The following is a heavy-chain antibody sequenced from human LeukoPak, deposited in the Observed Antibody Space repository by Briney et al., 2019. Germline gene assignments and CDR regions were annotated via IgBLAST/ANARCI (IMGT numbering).Heavy chain of an antibody. CDR3: ARVYYYDNSGYGKDYFDY. D-gene: IGHD3-22*01. J-gene: IGHJ4*02. V-gene: IGHV4-30-4*08. Sequence: PSETLSLTCTVSGGSISSTSYYWGWIRQPPGKGLEWIGYIYYSGSTYYNPSLKSRVTISVDTSKNQFSLKLSSVTAADTAVYYCARVYYYDNSGYGKDYFDYWGQGTLVTVSS. CDR2: IYYSGST. CDR1: GGSISSTSYY.